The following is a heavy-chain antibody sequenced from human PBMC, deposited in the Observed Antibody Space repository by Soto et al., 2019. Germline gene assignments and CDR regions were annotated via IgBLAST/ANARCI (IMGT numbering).Heavy chain of an antibody. Sequence: ASVKVSCKASGGTFSSYAISWVRQAPGQGLEWMGGIIPIFGTANYAQKFQGRVTITADESTSTAYMELSSLRSEDTAVYYCARESSSGQYYYHVMDVWGQGTTVTVSS. CDR1: GGTFSSYA. J-gene: IGHJ6*02. V-gene: IGHV1-69*13. CDR2: IIPIFGTA. CDR3: ARESSSGQYYYHVMDV. D-gene: IGHD3-22*01.